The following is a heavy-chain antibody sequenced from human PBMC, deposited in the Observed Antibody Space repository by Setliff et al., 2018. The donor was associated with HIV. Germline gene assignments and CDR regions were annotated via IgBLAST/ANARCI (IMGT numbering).Heavy chain of an antibody. CDR2: INPSGGST. J-gene: IGHJ4*02. D-gene: IGHD3-10*01. V-gene: IGHV1-46*01. CDR3: ARDLSVEGSGSYFDY. CDR1: GYTFSSNY. Sequence: RASVKVSCKASGYTFSSNYMHWVRQAPGQGLEWMGIINPSGGSTSYAQKFQGRVTMTRDTSTSTVYMELSSLRSEDTAVYYCARDLSVEGSGSYFDYWGQGTLVTVSS.